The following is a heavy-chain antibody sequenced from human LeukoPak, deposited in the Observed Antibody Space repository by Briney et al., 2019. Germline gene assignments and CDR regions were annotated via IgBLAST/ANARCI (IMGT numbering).Heavy chain of an antibody. J-gene: IGHJ4*02. D-gene: IGHD5-24*01. CDR2: IYYSGST. Sequence: SETLSLTCTVSGASISTYYWSWIRQPPGKGLEWIGYIYYSGSTNNNPSLKSRVTLSVDTSKNQFSLKLSSVTAADTAVYYCVKGRDGYDSWGRGTLVTVSS. CDR3: VKGRDGYDS. V-gene: IGHV4-59*01. CDR1: GASISTYY.